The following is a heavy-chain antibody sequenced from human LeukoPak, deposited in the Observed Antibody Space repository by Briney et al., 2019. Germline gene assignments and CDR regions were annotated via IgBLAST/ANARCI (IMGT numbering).Heavy chain of an antibody. V-gene: IGHV3-53*01. CDR2: MYSGGRT. CDR1: GFTVSSNY. J-gene: IGHJ6*03. D-gene: IGHD1-7*01. CDR3: ARDKVLVGTYGDYYYMDV. Sequence: GGSLRLSCAASGFTVSSNYVSCGRQAPGKGLEWVSVMYSGGRTYYADSMKGRFTISRDNSKNTLYLQMNSLRAEDTAVYYCARDKVLVGTYGDYYYMDVWGKGTTVTVSS.